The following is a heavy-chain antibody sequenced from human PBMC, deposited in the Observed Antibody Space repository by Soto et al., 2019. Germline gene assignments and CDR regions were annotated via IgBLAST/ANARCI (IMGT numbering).Heavy chain of an antibody. J-gene: IGHJ4*02. D-gene: IGHD3-22*01. CDR2: ISGSDGST. CDR1: GFTFSSYA. V-gene: IGHV3-23*01. Sequence: PGGSLRLSCAASGFTFSSYAMSWVRQAPGKGLEWVSAISGSDGSTYYADSVKGRFTISRDNSKNTLYLQMNSLRAEDTAVYYCAKAGWEYDSSGYYEYWGQGTLVTVSS. CDR3: AKAGWEYDSSGYYEY.